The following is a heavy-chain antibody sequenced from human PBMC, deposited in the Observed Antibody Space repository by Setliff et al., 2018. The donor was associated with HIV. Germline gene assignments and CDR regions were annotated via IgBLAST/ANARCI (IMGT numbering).Heavy chain of an antibody. CDR3: ATFADGPDS. D-gene: IGHD3-3*01. CDR2: IKEDGREK. J-gene: IGHJ4*02. Sequence: GESLKISCAASGFTLSDHYMDWVRQAPGKGLEWVATIKEDGREKYYVGSVKGRFTISRDNAKRSLYLQMNRLKTDDTAFYYCATFADGPDSWGQGTLVTVSS. V-gene: IGHV3-7*01. CDR1: GFTLSDHY.